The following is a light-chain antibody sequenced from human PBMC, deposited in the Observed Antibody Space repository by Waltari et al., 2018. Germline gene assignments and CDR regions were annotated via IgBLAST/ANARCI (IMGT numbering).Light chain of an antibody. CDR1: QSVSDI. Sequence: EIVMTQSPATLSVSPGERVTLSCRASQSVSDILAWYQHKPGQAPRLLIYGASTRATGIPGRFRGSGSGTEFTLTISSLQSEDFALYYCQQYNHWPPSTFGQGTKVELK. CDR2: GAS. J-gene: IGKJ1*01. CDR3: QQYNHWPPST. V-gene: IGKV3-15*01.